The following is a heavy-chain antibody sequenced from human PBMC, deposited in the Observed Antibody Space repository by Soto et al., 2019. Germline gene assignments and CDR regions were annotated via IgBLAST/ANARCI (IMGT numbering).Heavy chain of an antibody. CDR2: IDSRSSYI. D-gene: IGHD1-20*01. CDR1: GFTFSSYA. V-gene: IGHV3-21*01. J-gene: IGHJ4*02. Sequence: GGSLRLSCAASGFTFSSYAMSWVRQAPGKGLEWVSSIDSRSSYIHYADSVKGRFTISRDNAKNSLFLQMNSLRAEDTAVYYCTTISGTTRWDDHWGQGTLVTVSS. CDR3: TTISGTTRWDDH.